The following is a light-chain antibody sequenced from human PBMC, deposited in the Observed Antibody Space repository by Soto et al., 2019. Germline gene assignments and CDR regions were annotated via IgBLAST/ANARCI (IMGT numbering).Light chain of an antibody. CDR1: SRDVGGYDY. V-gene: IGLV2-14*01. CDR3: SSYTSSSTDV. Sequence: QSVLTQPASVSGSPGQSITISCTGTSRDVGGYDYVSSYQHHPGKAPKLTIYEVSNRPSGVSNRFSGSKSGNAASLTISGLQAEDEAEYYCSSYTSSSTDVFGTGTKVTVL. CDR2: EVS. J-gene: IGLJ1*01.